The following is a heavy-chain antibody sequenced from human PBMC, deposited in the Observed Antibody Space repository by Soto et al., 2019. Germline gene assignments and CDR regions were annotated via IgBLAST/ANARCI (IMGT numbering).Heavy chain of an antibody. V-gene: IGHV2-26*01. D-gene: IGHD3-10*01. Sequence: SGPTLVNPTETLTLTCTVSGFSLSNARMGVSWIRQPPGKALEWLAHIFSNDEKSYSTSLKSRLTISKDTSKSQVVITMTNMDAVHTATYYPETMTYRSYYGSYDYCGQGNLVTVSS. CDR1: GFSLSNARMG. CDR3: ETMTYRSYYGSYDY. CDR2: IFSNDEK. J-gene: IGHJ4*02.